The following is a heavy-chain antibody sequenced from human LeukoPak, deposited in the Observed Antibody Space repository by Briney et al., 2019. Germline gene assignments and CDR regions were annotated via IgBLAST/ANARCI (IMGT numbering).Heavy chain of an antibody. D-gene: IGHD3-16*01. CDR3: GRDPNGDYVGAFEF. V-gene: IGHV3-23*01. CDR2: IHGNGETT. CDR1: GFTFSNYA. Sequence: GGSLRLSCAASGFTFSNYALIWVRQAPGKGLEWVAGIHGNGETTYYGDSVKGRFTISRDNSKSTLYLQMNSLRAEDTAVYYCGRDPNGDYVGAFEFWGQGTKATVSS. J-gene: IGHJ3*01.